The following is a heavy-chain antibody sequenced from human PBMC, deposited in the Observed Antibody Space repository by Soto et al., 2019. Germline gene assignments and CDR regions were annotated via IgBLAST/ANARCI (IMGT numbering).Heavy chain of an antibody. CDR3: AREGYSIGYYYYYVMDV. D-gene: IGHD3-22*01. J-gene: IGHJ6*02. Sequence: QVQLQESGPGLVKPSETLSLTCTVSGGSISSYYWSWIRQPPGKGLEWIGYIYYSGSTNYNPSLKGRLTLEINTSKNQFSLKLSCVTAADTAVYYCAREGYSIGYYYYYVMDVWGQGPTVTVSS. CDR2: IYYSGST. CDR1: GGSISSYY. V-gene: IGHV4-59*01.